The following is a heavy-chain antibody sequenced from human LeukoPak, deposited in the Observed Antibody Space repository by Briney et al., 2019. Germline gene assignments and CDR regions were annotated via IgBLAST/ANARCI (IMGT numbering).Heavy chain of an antibody. V-gene: IGHV4-59*01. J-gene: IGHJ4*02. Sequence: SETLSLTCTVSGGSISSYYWSWIGQPPGKGLEWIGYIYYSGSTNYNPSLKSRVTISVDTSKNQFSLKLSSVTAADTAVYYCARDGYRGAGYFDYWGQGTLVTVSS. CDR2: IYYSGST. CDR1: GGSISSYY. CDR3: ARDGYRGAGYFDY. D-gene: IGHD5-18*01.